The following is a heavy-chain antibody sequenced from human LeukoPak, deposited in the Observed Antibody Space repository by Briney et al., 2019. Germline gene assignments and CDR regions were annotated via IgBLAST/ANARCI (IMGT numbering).Heavy chain of an antibody. CDR2: ISAYNGNT. V-gene: IGHV1-18*01. CDR1: GYTFTSYG. Sequence: ASVKVSCKASGYTFTSYGISWVRQAPGQGLEWMGWISAYNGNTNYAQKLQGRVTMTTDTSTSTAYMELRSLRSDDTAVYYCARQEQQLVNDAFDIWGQGTMVTVSS. D-gene: IGHD6-13*01. J-gene: IGHJ3*02. CDR3: ARQEQQLVNDAFDI.